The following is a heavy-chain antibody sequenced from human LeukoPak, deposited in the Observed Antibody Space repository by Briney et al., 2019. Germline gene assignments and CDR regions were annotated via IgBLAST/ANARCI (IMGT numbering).Heavy chain of an antibody. J-gene: IGHJ2*01. CDR3: ARGWRDGYINWYFDL. Sequence: SLRLSCAASGFTFSSYDKPWVRLAPPTGMDRVSAIGTAGATYYPGSVKGRFTISRENAKNSLYLQMNSLRAGDTAVYYCARGWRDGYINWYFDLWGRGTLVTVSS. V-gene: IGHV3-13*01. CDR1: GFTFSSYD. CDR2: IGTAGAT. D-gene: IGHD5-24*01.